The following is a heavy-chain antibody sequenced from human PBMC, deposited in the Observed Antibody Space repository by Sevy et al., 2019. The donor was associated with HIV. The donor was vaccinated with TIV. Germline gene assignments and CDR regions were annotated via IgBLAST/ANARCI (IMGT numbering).Heavy chain of an antibody. V-gene: IGHV4-30-4*01. Sequence: SETVSLTCTVPGGSISSSDYYWSWIRQPPGKGLEWIGYISYSGNTYYSPSLKSRVTISGDTSQNQFSLKLSSVTAADTAVYYCARRLYGDYSDAFDIWGQGTVVTVSS. D-gene: IGHD4-17*01. CDR2: ISYSGNT. J-gene: IGHJ3*02. CDR1: GGSISSSDYY. CDR3: ARRLYGDYSDAFDI.